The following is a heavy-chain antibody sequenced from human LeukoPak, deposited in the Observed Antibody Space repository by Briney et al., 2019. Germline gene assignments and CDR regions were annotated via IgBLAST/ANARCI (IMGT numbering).Heavy chain of an antibody. CDR3: ARSPVMYGEFGGRFDP. CDR2: ITYSGST. D-gene: IGHD4-17*01. Sequence: SETLSLTCTVSGGSINNYYWSWIRQPPGKRLEWIGRITYSGSTNYNPSLKSRVTISVDTSCNQFSLKLSSVTAVDTAMYYCARSPVMYGEFGGRFDPWGQGALVTVSS. CDR1: GGSINNYY. V-gene: IGHV4-59*12. J-gene: IGHJ5*02.